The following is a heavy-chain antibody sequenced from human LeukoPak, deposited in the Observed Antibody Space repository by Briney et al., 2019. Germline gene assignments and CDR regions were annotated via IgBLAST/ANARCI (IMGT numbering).Heavy chain of an antibody. Sequence: ASVKVSCKASGYTFTSYAMNWVRQAPGQGLEWMGWINTNTGNPTYAQGFTGRFVFPLGTSVSTAYLQISSLKAEDTAVYYCARHDYDILTGYPDYWGQGTLVTVSS. CDR2: INTNTGNP. D-gene: IGHD3-9*01. CDR1: GYTFTSYA. J-gene: IGHJ4*02. CDR3: ARHDYDILTGYPDY. V-gene: IGHV7-4-1*02.